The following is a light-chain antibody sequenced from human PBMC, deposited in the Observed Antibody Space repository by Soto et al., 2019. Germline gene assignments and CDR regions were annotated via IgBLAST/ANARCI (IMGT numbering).Light chain of an antibody. CDR1: QDIGSW. CDR2: AAS. V-gene: IGKV1-12*01. J-gene: IGKJ5*01. Sequence: DIQMTQSPSSVSASVGDGVTITCRASQDIGSWFAWYQQKPGKVPKLLIYAASSLQSGVPSRFSGSGSGTDFTLTISSLQPEDFATYYCQQSYSTPITFGQGTRLEIK. CDR3: QQSYSTPIT.